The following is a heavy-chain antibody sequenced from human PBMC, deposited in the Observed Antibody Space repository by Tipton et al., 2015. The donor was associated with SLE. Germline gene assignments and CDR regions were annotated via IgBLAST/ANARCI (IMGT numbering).Heavy chain of an antibody. CDR3: AREVDFWSGYFDY. CDR1: GGSISDYY. J-gene: IGHJ4*02. V-gene: IGHV4-34*10. D-gene: IGHD3-3*01. Sequence: LRLSCAVYGGSISDYYWSWIRQTPGEGPEWIGEINHSGGGRGSNYNPSLKSRVTMSVDTSKNQVSLKLDSVTAPDTAVYYCAREVDFWSGYFDYWGQGALVTVSS. CDR2: INHSGGGRGS.